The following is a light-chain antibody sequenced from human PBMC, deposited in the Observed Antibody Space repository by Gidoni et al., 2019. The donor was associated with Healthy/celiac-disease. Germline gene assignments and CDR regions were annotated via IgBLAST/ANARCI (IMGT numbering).Light chain of an antibody. V-gene: IGLV2-23*03. CDR1: SSDVGSYNL. CDR3: CSYAGSSTFHVV. Sequence: QSALTQPASVSGSPGQSITISCTGTSSDVGSYNLVSWYHQQPAKAPTLMIYEGRKRPSGVSNRFSCSNSGNTASLTISVLHAVDEADYYCCSYAGSSTFHVVFGGGTKLTVL. CDR2: EGR. J-gene: IGLJ2*01.